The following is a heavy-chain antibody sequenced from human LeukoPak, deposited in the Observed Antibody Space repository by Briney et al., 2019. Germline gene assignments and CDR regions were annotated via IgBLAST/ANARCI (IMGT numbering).Heavy chain of an antibody. CDR2: IKQYGSEK. CDR3: ARPRDSSWSKTWGY. Sequence: PGGSLRLSCVGSGFTFSSYWMSWVRQAPGKGLEWVANIKQYGSEKYYVDSVKGRFTISRDNAKNSLYLQMNTLRAEDTAVYYCARPRDSSWSKTWGYWGQGTLVTVSS. CDR1: GFTFSSYW. V-gene: IGHV3-7*03. J-gene: IGHJ4*02. D-gene: IGHD6-13*01.